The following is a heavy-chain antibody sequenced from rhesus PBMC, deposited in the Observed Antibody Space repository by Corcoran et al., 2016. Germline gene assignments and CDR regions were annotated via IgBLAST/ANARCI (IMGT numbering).Heavy chain of an antibody. D-gene: IGHD4-29*01. CDR2: ISYSGSS. Sequence: QVQLQESGPGLVKPSETLSLTCAVSGYSISSGYGWSWIRQLPGKGLEWIGYISYSGSSYYTPSFKSRVTIAIGTSKNPFSLKLSSVTAADTAGYYCARGAGGSSYAVDYWGQGVLVTVSS. CDR1: GYSISSGYG. J-gene: IGHJ4*01. CDR3: ARGAGGSSYAVDY. V-gene: IGHV4-127*01.